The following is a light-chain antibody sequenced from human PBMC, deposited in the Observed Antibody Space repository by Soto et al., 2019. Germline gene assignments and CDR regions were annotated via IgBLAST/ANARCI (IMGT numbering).Light chain of an antibody. CDR2: GAS. CDR1: QSVSSNY. V-gene: IGKV3-20*01. J-gene: IGKJ1*01. Sequence: DIVLTQSPGTLSLSPGERATLSCRASQSVSSNYLAWYQQKPGQAPRLLIYGASSGVTGIPDRFSGSGSGTDFTLTIGRLEPVDFAVYYCQQYFTSPWTFVQGTKVEI. CDR3: QQYFTSPWT.